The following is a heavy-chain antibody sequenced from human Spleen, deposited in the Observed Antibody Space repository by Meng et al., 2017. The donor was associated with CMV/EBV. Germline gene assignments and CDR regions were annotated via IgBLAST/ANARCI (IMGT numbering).Heavy chain of an antibody. Sequence: GESLKISCAASGFTFRSYAMSWVRQAPGKGLEWVSTLYGDGTSTYYADSVKGRFTISRDTSKNTLYLQMNSLRAEDTAVYYCAKEHTYDFWGGYYDGYFDYWGQGTLVTVSS. D-gene: IGHD3-3*01. CDR2: LYGDGTST. CDR1: GFTFRSYA. CDR3: AKEHTYDFWGGYYDGYFDY. V-gene: IGHV3-23*03. J-gene: IGHJ4*02.